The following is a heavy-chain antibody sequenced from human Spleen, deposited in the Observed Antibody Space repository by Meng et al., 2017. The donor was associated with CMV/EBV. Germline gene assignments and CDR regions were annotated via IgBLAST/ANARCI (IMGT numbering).Heavy chain of an antibody. CDR3: AKDDSSGTFTLLDY. D-gene: IGHD1/OR15-1a*01. V-gene: IGHV3-30*04. Sequence: GESLKISCAASGFTFSSYAMHWVRQAPGKGLEWVAVISYDGSNKYYADSVKGRFTISRDNSKNTLYLQMNSLRAEDTALYYCAKDDSSGTFTLLDYWGQGTLVTVSS. J-gene: IGHJ4*02. CDR2: ISYDGSNK. CDR1: GFTFSSYA.